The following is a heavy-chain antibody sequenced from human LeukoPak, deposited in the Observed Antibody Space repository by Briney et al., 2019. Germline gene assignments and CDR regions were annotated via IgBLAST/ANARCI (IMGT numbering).Heavy chain of an antibody. CDR3: ARDRDQLLPGYATFDD. V-gene: IGHV3-21*01. D-gene: IGHD2-2*01. CDR1: GFTFSSYS. J-gene: IGHJ4*02. CDR2: MSSSSSYI. Sequence: GGSLRLSCAASGFTFSSYSMNWVRQAPGKGLEWVSSMSSSSSYIYYADSVKGRFTISRDNAKNSLYLQMNSLRAEDTAVYYCARDRDQLLPGYATFDDWGQGTLVTVSS.